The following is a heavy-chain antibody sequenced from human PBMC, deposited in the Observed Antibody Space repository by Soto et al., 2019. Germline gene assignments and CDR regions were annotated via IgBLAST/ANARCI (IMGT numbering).Heavy chain of an antibody. CDR1: GFTFSNAW. V-gene: IGHV3-15*07. D-gene: IGHD3-9*01. CDR3: TTSSGYFDWLLGYYYYYGMDV. CDR2: IKSKTDGGTT. Sequence: GGSLRLSCAASGFTFSNAWMNWVRQAPGKGLEWVGRIKSKTDGGTTDYAAPVKGRFTISRDDSKNTLYLQMNSLKTEDTAVYYCTTSSGYFDWLLGYYYYYGMDVWGQGTTVTVSS. J-gene: IGHJ6*02.